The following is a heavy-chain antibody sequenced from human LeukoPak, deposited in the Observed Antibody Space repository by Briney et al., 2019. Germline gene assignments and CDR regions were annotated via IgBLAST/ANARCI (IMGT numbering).Heavy chain of an antibody. CDR3: AKDSSGPSY. CDR1: GFTVSSTY. V-gene: IGHV3-53*01. J-gene: IGHJ4*02. Sequence: PEGSLRLSCAASGFTVSSTYMSWVRQAPGKGLEWVSVIYRDGGTYYADSVKGRFTISRDNSKNTLYLQMNSLRAEDTAVYFCAKDSSGPSYWGQGTLVTVSS. CDR2: IYRDGGT. D-gene: IGHD1-26*01.